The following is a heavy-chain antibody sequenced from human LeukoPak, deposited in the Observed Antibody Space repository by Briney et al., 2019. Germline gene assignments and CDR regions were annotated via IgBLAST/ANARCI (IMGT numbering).Heavy chain of an antibody. CDR1: GDSITSGGYY. CDR3: ASRDYAAWFDP. CDR2: VYYSGSI. D-gene: IGHD4/OR15-4a*01. J-gene: IGHJ5*02. V-gene: IGHV4-39*07. Sequence: SETLSLTCSVSGDSITSGGYYWAWLRQPPGKGLEWIGSVYYSGSIKYNPSLKGRVSISRDMYKNQFSLNLNSVDATDTAVYYCASRDYAAWFDPWGQGTLVTVSS.